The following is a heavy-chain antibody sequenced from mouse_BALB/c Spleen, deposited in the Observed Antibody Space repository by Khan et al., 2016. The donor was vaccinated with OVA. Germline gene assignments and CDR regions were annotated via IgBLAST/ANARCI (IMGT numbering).Heavy chain of an antibody. V-gene: IGHV1S41*01. D-gene: IGHD1-1*01. CDR1: GYTFTSYW. J-gene: IGHJ4*01. Sequence: DLVKPGASVKLSCKASGYTFTSYWINWIKQTPGQGLEWIGCIGPGSSNAYYNDMFKDKSTLTVDTSSNTAYIQISSLTSEDSAASFCDSETYYGNCCYALDYWGQGTSVTVSA. CDR2: IGPGSSNA. CDR3: DSETYYGNCCYALDY.